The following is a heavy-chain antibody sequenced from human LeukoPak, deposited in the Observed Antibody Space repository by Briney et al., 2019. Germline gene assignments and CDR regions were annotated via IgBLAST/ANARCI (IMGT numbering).Heavy chain of an antibody. Sequence: SETLSLTCTVSGGSISIYYWSWIRQPAGKGLEWIGRIFTSGITNYNPSLKSRVTMSVDTSKNQFSLKLSSVTAADTAVYYCARQRPRGWFDPWGQGTLVTVSS. CDR2: IFTSGIT. V-gene: IGHV4-4*07. CDR3: ARQRPRGWFDP. CDR1: GGSISIYY. J-gene: IGHJ5*02.